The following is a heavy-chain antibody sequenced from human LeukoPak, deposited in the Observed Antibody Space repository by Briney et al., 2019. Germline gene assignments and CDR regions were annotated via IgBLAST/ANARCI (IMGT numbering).Heavy chain of an antibody. V-gene: IGHV5-51*01. CDR3: TRRGDHYKFDH. D-gene: IGHD5-24*01. Sequence: GESLKISCKGSGYRFINDWLAWVRQRPGKGLEWEGILHPGYSDRRYSASFEGQVTMSADRSIWTAYLQWSSLKASDTAMYYCTRRGDHYKFDHWGQGTLVTVSS. CDR2: LHPGYSDR. CDR1: GYRFINDW. J-gene: IGHJ4*02.